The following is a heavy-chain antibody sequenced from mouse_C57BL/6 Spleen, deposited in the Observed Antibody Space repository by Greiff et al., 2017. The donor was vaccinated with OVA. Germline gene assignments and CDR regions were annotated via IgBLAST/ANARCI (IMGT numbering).Heavy chain of an antibody. Sequence: QVQLQQSGAELVRPGTSVKVSCKASGYAFTNYLIEWVKQRPGQGLEWIGVINPGSGGTNYNEKFKGKATLTADKSSSTAYMQLSSLTSEDSAVYFCARGSSGDDYWGQGTTLTVSS. J-gene: IGHJ2*01. CDR2: INPGSGGT. D-gene: IGHD3-2*02. V-gene: IGHV1-54*01. CDR3: ARGSSGDDY. CDR1: GYAFTNYL.